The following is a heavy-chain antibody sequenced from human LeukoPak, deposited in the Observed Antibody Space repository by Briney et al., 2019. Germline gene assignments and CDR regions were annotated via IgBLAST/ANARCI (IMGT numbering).Heavy chain of an antibody. CDR3: AKGEGYYYDSSGYYSSFDY. CDR2: ISGSSGST. D-gene: IGHD3-22*01. J-gene: IGHJ4*02. Sequence: GGSLRLSCAASGFTFSNAYMNWVRQAPGKGLEWVSVISGSSGSTYYADSVTGRFTISRDNSKNTLYLQMNSLRVEDTAVYYCAKGEGYYYDSSGYYSSFDYWGQRTLVTVSS. CDR1: GFTFSNAY. V-gene: IGHV3-23*01.